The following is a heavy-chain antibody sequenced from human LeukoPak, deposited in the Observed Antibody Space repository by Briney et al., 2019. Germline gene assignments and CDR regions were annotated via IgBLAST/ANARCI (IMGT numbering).Heavy chain of an antibody. J-gene: IGHJ3*02. CDR3: ARALIAVAPFHAFDI. CDR1: GGTFSSYA. D-gene: IGHD6-19*01. Sequence: SVKVSCKASGGTFSSYAISWVRQAPGQGLEWMGGIIPIFGTANYAQKFQGRVTITADESTSTAYMELSSLRPEDTAVYYCARALIAVAPFHAFDIWGQGTMVTVSS. CDR2: IIPIFGTA. V-gene: IGHV1-69*13.